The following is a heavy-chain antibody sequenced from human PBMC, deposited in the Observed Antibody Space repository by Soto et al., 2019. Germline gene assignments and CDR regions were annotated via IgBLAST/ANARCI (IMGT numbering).Heavy chain of an antibody. CDR2: IYWNDDK. Sequence: ESGPTLVNPTQTLTLTCTFSGFSLSTSGVGVGWTRQPPGKALEWLALIYWNDDKRYSPSLKSRLTITKDTSKNQVVLTMTNVDPVDTATYYCAHRLSHPDIVVVPAAIFPLASSNNWLDPWGQGTLVTVSS. D-gene: IGHD2-2*01. CDR1: GFSLSTSGVG. CDR3: AHRLSHPDIVVVPAAIFPLASSNNWLDP. V-gene: IGHV2-5*01. J-gene: IGHJ5*02.